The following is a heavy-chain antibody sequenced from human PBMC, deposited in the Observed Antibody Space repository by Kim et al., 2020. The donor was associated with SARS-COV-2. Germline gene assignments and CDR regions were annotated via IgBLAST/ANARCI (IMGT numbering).Heavy chain of an antibody. V-gene: IGHV4-34*01. CDR3: ACITGTTRDYYYYYGMDV. Sequence: SETLSLTCAVYGGSFSGYYWSWIRQPPGKGLEWIGEINHSGSTNYNPSLKSRVTISVDTSKNQFSLKLSSVTAADTAVYYCACITGTTRDYYYYYGMDV. CDR1: GGSFSGYY. D-gene: IGHD1-20*01. CDR2: INHSGST. J-gene: IGHJ6*01.